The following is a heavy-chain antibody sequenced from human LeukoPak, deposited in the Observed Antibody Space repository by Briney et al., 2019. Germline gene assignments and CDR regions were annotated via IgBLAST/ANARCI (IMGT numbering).Heavy chain of an antibody. CDR2: ISGSGGST. CDR1: GFTFSSYA. Sequence: GSLRLSCAASGFTFSSYAMSWVRQAPGKGLEWVSAISGSGGSTYYADSVKGRFTISRDNSKSTLYLQMNSLRAEDTAVYYCAKDRWIFGVPLPCSYWGQGTLVTVSS. V-gene: IGHV3-23*01. CDR3: AKDRWIFGVPLPCSY. D-gene: IGHD3-3*01. J-gene: IGHJ4*02.